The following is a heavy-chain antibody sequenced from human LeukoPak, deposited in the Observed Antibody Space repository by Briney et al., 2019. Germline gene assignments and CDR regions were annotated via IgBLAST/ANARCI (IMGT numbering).Heavy chain of an antibody. CDR1: GDSISSGSYY. CDR2: IHTSGST. D-gene: IGHD3-22*01. CDR3: ARGVTYYYDSSGYLY. J-gene: IGHJ4*02. Sequence: SQTLSLTCTVSGDSISSGSYYWSWIRQPAGEGLEWIVRIHTSGSTNYNPSLKSRVTISADTSKNQFSLKLSSVTAADADVYYCARGVTYYYDSSGYLYWGQGTLVTVSS. V-gene: IGHV4-61*02.